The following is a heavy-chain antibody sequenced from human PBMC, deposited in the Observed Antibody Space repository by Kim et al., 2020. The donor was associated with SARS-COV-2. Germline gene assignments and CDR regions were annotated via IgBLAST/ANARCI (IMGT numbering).Heavy chain of an antibody. CDR3: AKDLCPEWFDA. V-gene: IGHV3-23*01. J-gene: IGHJ5*02. Sequence: TYYADSVKGRFTISRDNSKNTLYLQMNSLRAEDTAVYYCAKDLCPEWFDAWGQGTLVTVSS. CDR2: T.